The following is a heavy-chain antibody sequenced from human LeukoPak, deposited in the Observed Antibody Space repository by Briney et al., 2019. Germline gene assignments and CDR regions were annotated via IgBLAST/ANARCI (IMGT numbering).Heavy chain of an antibody. J-gene: IGHJ6*03. CDR2: IYYSGST. CDR3: ASQYYYGSAQFYYLDV. Sequence: SETLSLTCTVSGDSIGGSSDYWGWIRQPPGKGLEWIGSIYYSGSTYYNPSLKSRVTISVDTSKNQFSLKLSSVTAADTGVYYCASQYYYGSAQFYYLDVWGKGTTVTVSS. D-gene: IGHD3-10*01. CDR1: GDSIGGSSDY. V-gene: IGHV4-39*07.